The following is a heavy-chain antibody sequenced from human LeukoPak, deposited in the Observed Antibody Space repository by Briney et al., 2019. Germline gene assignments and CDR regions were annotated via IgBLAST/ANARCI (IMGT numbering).Heavy chain of an antibody. CDR3: ARRDRIYAALDY. CDR1: GGSISSSSYY. J-gene: IGHJ4*02. Sequence: SETLSLTCTVSGGSISSSSYYWGWIRQPPGKGLEWIGSIYYSGSTFYNPSLKSRVTISVDTSKNQFSLKLSSVTAADTAVYYCARRDRIYAALDYWGQGTLVTVSS. V-gene: IGHV4-39*01. D-gene: IGHD5/OR15-5a*01. CDR2: IYYSGST.